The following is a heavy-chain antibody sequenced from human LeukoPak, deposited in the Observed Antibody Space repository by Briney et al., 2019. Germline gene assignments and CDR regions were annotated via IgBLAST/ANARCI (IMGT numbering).Heavy chain of an antibody. D-gene: IGHD2-2*01. CDR3: ARGMPVVPAADTDYGMDV. Sequence: SETLSLTCAVYGGSFSGYYWSWIRQPPGNGLEWIGEINHSGSTNYNPSLKSRVTISVDTSKNQFSLKLSSVTAADTAVYYCARGMPVVPAADTDYGMDVWGQGTTVTVSS. J-gene: IGHJ6*02. V-gene: IGHV4-34*01. CDR2: INHSGST. CDR1: GGSFSGYY.